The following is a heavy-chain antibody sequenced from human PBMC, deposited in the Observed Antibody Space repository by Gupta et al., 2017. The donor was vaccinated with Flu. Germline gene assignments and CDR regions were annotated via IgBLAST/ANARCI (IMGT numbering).Heavy chain of an antibody. J-gene: IGHJ5*01. CDR3: VRHXRQFVQGLDWFDS. Sequence: YWGWVRQPPGKGLEWIASTYYTGTTYYNPSLRSRVTISIDTSNNQFSLSLTSVTAADMXFXFCVRHXRQFVQGLDWFDSCGQGILVTVSS. V-gene: IGHV4-39*01. CDR1: Y. CDR2: TYYTGTT. D-gene: IGHD6-6*01.